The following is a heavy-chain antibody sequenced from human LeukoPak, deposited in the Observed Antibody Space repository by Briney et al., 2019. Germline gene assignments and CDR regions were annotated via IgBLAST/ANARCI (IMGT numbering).Heavy chain of an antibody. J-gene: IGHJ4*02. Sequence: ASVKVSCKASGYTFTSYDINWVRQSTGQGLEWMGWMNPNSGNTGYAQKFQGRVTMTRNTSISTAYMELSSLRSEDTAVYYCARSPIERLRYFDWFENSLGSALGDYWGQGTLVTVSS. CDR2: MNPNSGNT. V-gene: IGHV1-8*01. CDR1: GYTFTSYD. D-gene: IGHD3-9*01. CDR3: ARSPIERLRYFDWFENSLGSALGDY.